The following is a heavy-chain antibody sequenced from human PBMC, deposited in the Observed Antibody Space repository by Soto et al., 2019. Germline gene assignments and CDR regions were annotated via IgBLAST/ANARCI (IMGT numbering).Heavy chain of an antibody. Sequence: EVQLLESGGGLVQPGGSLRLSCAASGFTISNFARSWVRQAPGKGLQWVSGISGGAARTYYADSVKGRFTISRDNSKNTLYLQMNSLRAEDTAVYHCATSSSSSHDYWGRGTLVTVSS. J-gene: IGHJ4*02. CDR2: ISGGAART. CDR3: ATSSSSSHDY. D-gene: IGHD6-6*01. CDR1: GFTISNFA. V-gene: IGHV3-23*01.